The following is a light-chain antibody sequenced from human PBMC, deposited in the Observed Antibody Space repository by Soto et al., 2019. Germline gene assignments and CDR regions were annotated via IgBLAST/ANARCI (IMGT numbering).Light chain of an antibody. Sequence: QSVLTQPVSVSASPGQSITISCGGTSSDIGRFDYVSWYQHHPGNAPKLVISAVSRRSSGISDRFSGSKSGNTATLTISGLQAEDEADYYCASYTTSTTQVFGGGTKLTVL. CDR2: AVS. V-gene: IGLV2-14*01. CDR1: SSDIGRFDY. CDR3: ASYTTSTTQV. J-gene: IGLJ3*02.